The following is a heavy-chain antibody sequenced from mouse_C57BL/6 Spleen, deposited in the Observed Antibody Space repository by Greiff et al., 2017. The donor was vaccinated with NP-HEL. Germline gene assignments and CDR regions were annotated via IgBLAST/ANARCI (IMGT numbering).Heavy chain of an antibody. J-gene: IGHJ2*01. V-gene: IGHV3-6*01. D-gene: IGHD3-2*02. Sequence: EVQLQESGPGLVKPSPSLSLTCSVPGYSITSGYYWNWIRQFPGNKLEWMGYISYDGSNNYNPSLKNRISITRDTSKNQFFLKLNSVTTEDTATYYCARSQLRSYYFDYWGQGTTLTVSS. CDR1: GYSITSGYY. CDR3: ARSQLRSYYFDY. CDR2: ISYDGSN.